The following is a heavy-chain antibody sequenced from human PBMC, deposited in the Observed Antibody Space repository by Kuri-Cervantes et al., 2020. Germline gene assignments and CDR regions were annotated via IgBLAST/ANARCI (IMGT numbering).Heavy chain of an antibody. CDR3: ARVIYGDYGGRFDP. J-gene: IGHJ5*02. V-gene: IGHV2-5*02. Sequence: SGPTLVKPTQTLTLTCTFSGFSLSTSGVGVGWIRQPPGKALEWLALIYWDDDKRYSPSLKSRLTITKDTSKSQVVLTMTNMDPVDTATYYCARVIYGDYGGRFDPWGQGTLVTVSS. CDR2: IYWDDDK. CDR1: GFSLSTSGVG. D-gene: IGHD4-17*01.